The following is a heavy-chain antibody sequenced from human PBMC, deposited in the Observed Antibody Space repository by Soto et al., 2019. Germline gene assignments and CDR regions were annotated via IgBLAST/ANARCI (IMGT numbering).Heavy chain of an antibody. CDR3: ARIRGCYYYGYYFDY. D-gene: IGHD3-22*01. Sequence: GESLKISCKGSGYSFTSYWIGWVRQMPGKGLEWMGIIYPGDSDTRYSPSFQGQVTISADKSISTAYLQWSSLKASDTAMYYCARIRGCYYYGYYFDYWGQGTLVTVSS. J-gene: IGHJ4*02. CDR1: GYSFTSYW. CDR2: IYPGDSDT. V-gene: IGHV5-51*01.